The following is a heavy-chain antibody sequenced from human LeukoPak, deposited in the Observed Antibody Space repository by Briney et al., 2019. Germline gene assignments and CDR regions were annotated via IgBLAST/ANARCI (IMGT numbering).Heavy chain of an antibody. D-gene: IGHD2-15*01. CDR3: AKVGVVAATLDAFDI. V-gene: IGHV3-30*02. J-gene: IGHJ3*02. CDR1: GSTFSSYG. CDR2: IRYDGSNK. Sequence: GGSLRLSCAASGSTFSSYGMHWVRQAPGKGLEWVAFIRYDGSNKYYADSVRGRFTISRDNSKNTLYLQMNSLRAEDTAVYYCAKVGVVAATLDAFDIWGQGTMVTVSS.